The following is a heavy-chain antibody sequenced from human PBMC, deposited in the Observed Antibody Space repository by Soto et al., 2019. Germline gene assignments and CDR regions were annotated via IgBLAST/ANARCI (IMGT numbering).Heavy chain of an antibody. V-gene: IGHV3-7*04. CDR3: ARATGADKEDY. J-gene: IGHJ4*02. Sequence: EVQLVESGGGLVQPGGSLRLSCAASGFTFSSYWMSWVRQAPGKGLEWVANITEDGSERYYVDSVKGRFTISRDNAKNSLDLQMNSLRAEDTAVYYCARATGADKEDYWGQGTLVTVSS. CDR2: ITEDGSER. D-gene: IGHD3-10*01. CDR1: GFTFSSYW.